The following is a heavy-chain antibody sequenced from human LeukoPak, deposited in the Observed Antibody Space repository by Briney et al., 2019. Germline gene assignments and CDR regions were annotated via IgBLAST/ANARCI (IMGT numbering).Heavy chain of an antibody. CDR2: IYYSGST. D-gene: IGHD1-20*01. CDR1: GGSISSSSYY. J-gene: IGHJ6*03. V-gene: IGHV4-39*01. Sequence: KPSETLSLTCTVSGGSISSSSYYWGWIRQPPGKGLEWIGSIYYSGSTYYNPSLKSRVTISVDTSKNQFSLKLSSVTAADTAVYYCARLINWNDDRGYYYYYYYMDVWGKGTTVTVSS. CDR3: ARLINWNDDRGYYYYYYYMDV.